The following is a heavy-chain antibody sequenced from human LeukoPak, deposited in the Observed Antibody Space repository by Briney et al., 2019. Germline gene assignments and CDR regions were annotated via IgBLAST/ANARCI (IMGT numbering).Heavy chain of an antibody. J-gene: IGHJ4*02. CDR3: ARDNTAVGPFDY. V-gene: IGHV1-46*01. D-gene: IGHD6-13*01. Sequence: ASVKVSCKASGGTFSSYAISWVRQAPGQGLEWMGTIDPSGGSTSYEQKFQGRVTMTRDTSTSTVYMELSSLRSEDTAVYYCARDNTAVGPFDYWGQGTLVTVSS. CDR2: IDPSGGST. CDR1: GGTFSSYA.